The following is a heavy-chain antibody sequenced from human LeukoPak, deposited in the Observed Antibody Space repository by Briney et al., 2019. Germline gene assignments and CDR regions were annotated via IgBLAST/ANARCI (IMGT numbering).Heavy chain of an antibody. CDR2: IIPILDIA. Sequence: GASVKVSCKASGGTFSSYAISWVRQAPGQGLEWMGRIIPILDIANYAQKFQGRVTITADKSTSTAYMELSSLRSEDTAVYYCASGDTAMVIGSAFDIWGQGTMVTVSS. CDR1: GGTFSSYA. V-gene: IGHV1-69*04. CDR3: ASGDTAMVIGSAFDI. J-gene: IGHJ3*02. D-gene: IGHD5-18*01.